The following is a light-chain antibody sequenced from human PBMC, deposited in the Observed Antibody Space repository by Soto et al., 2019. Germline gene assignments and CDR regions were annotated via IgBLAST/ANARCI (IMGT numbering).Light chain of an antibody. CDR2: YNT. CDR3: QSYDTSLSGSWV. Sequence: QSVMTQPPSVSGAPGQRVTISCTGSSSNIGAGYDVHWYQQLPGTAPKLLIYYNTNRPSGVPDRFSGSKSGTSASLAITGLQAEDEAVYYCQSYDTSLSGSWVFGGGTKVTVL. V-gene: IGLV1-40*01. CDR1: SSNIGAGYD. J-gene: IGLJ3*02.